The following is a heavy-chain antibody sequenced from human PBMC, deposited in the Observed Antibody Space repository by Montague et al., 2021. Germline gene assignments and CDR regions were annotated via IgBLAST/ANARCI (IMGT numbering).Heavy chain of an antibody. J-gene: IGHJ4*02. D-gene: IGHD2-8*01. Sequence: CAISGDSVSSTPNAWHWIRQSPSRGLEWLGRKYYRSRWYFDYAPSVKSRITIQPDTATNQFSLQVNSVTPEDTAVYFCARDHGLINAWAYWGQGTLVTVSS. V-gene: IGHV6-1*01. CDR2: KYYRSRWYF. CDR1: GDSVSSTPNA. CDR3: ARDHGLINAWAY.